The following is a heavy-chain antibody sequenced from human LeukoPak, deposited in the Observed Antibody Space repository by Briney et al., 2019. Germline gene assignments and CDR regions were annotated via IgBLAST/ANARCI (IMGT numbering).Heavy chain of an antibody. V-gene: IGHV3-23*01. D-gene: IGHD3-16*02. CDR3: AKTGGSFGGVIAHFDY. J-gene: IGHJ4*02. Sequence: PGGSLRLSCAASGFTFSSYAMSWVRQAPGKGLEWVSAISDSGGNTYYADSVKGRFTISRDNSKNTLYLQMNSPRAEDTAVYYCAKTGGSFGGVIAHFDYWGQGTLVTVSS. CDR1: GFTFSSYA. CDR2: ISDSGGNT.